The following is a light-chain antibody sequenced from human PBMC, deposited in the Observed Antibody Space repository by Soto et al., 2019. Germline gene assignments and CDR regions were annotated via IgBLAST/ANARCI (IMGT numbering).Light chain of an antibody. CDR1: QTISSW. J-gene: IGKJ1*01. V-gene: IGKV1-5*03. CDR3: QLYNLYSWT. CDR2: KAS. Sequence: DVQMTQSPSTLPASVGDRVTITCRAGQTISSWLAWYQLKPGKAPKLLIYKASTLESGVPSRFSGSSSGTEFTLTISSLQPDDFATYYCQLYNLYSWTFGQGTKVEIK.